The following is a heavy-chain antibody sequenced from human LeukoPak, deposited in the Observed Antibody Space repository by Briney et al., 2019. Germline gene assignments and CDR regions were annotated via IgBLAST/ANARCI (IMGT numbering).Heavy chain of an antibody. D-gene: IGHD2-2*01. CDR3: ARFNSGCTTSSCYVHY. CDR2: IHSSGNT. J-gene: IGHJ4*02. Sequence: SETLSLTCTVSGGSISSQYWTWIRQPPGKGLELIGHIHSSGNTYHSPSLKSRVPMSVDTSKLQFSLSLSFVTSADTAVYYCARFNSGCTTSSCYVHYWGQGILVTVSS. V-gene: IGHV4-59*11. CDR1: GGSISSQY.